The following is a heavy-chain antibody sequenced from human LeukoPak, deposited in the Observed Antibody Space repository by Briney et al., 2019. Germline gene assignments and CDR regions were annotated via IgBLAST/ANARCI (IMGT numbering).Heavy chain of an antibody. J-gene: IGHJ3*02. CDR1: GGTFSSYA. CDR3: ASQYYDILTGYLPHAFDI. V-gene: IGHV1-69*04. CDR2: IIPILGIA. D-gene: IGHD3-9*01. Sequence: ASVKVSCKASGGTFSSYAISWVRQAPGQGLEWMGRIIPILGIANYAQKFQGRVTITADKSASTAYMELSSLRSEDTAVYYCASQYYDILTGYLPHAFDIWGQGTMVTVSS.